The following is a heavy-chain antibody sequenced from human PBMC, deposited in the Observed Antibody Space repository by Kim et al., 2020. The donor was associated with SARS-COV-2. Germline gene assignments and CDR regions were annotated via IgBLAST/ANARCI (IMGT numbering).Heavy chain of an antibody. CDR3: ARLLGGSPIDY. Sequence: SETLSLTCTVSGGSISSSTYYWGWIRQPPGKGLEWIGSIYYSGNTYYKSSLKNRVTISVDTSKNQFSLKLSSVTAADTAVYYCARLLGGSPIDYWGQGA. V-gene: IGHV4-39*01. J-gene: IGHJ4*02. CDR1: GGSISSSTYY. CDR2: IYYSGNT. D-gene: IGHD1-26*01.